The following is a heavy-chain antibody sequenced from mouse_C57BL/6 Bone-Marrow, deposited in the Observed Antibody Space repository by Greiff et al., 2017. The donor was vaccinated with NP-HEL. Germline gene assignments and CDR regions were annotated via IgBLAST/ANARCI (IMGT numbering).Heavy chain of an antibody. CDR2: IYPRSGNT. Sequence: VQLQQSGAELARPGASVQLSCKASGYTFTSYGISWVKQRTGQGLEWIGEIYPRSGNTYYNEKFKGKATLTADKSSSTAYMELRSLTSEDSAVYFCASYYGSPYFDVWGTGTTVTVSS. CDR1: GYTFTSYG. CDR3: ASYYGSPYFDV. J-gene: IGHJ1*03. V-gene: IGHV1-81*01. D-gene: IGHD1-1*01.